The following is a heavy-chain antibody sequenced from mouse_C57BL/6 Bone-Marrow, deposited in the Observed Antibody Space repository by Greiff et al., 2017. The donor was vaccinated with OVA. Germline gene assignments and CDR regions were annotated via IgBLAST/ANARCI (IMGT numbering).Heavy chain of an antibody. CDR2: ISSGSSTI. CDR3: ARGEYYGFYAMDY. Sequence: EVQGVESGGGLVKPGGSLKLSCAASGFTFSDYGMHWVRQAPEKGLEWVAYISSGSSTIYSADTVKGRFTISRDNAKNTLFLQMTSLRSEDTAMYYCARGEYYGFYAMDYWGQGTSVTVSS. D-gene: IGHD1-2*01. CDR1: GFTFSDYG. J-gene: IGHJ4*01. V-gene: IGHV5-17*01.